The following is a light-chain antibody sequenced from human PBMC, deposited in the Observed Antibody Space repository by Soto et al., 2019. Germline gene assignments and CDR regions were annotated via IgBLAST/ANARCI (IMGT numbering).Light chain of an antibody. J-gene: IGKJ2*01. CDR3: HQYGNSRYT. CDR1: QRVDNNY. Sequence: EIVLTQSPGALSLSPGERATLSCGASQRVDNNYVAWYQQKPGLAPRLLIYDAVNRTTGIPDRFSGGGSGTQFTLTISSLEPEDFAVYYCHQYGNSRYTFGQGTKVQIK. CDR2: DAV. V-gene: IGKV3D-20*01.